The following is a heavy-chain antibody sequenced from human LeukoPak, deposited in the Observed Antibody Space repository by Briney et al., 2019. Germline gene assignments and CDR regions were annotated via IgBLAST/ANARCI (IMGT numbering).Heavy chain of an antibody. Sequence: GASVKVSCKTSGYTFTIYNLHWVRQAPGQGLEWMGLINPSGGSTTYAQKFQGRVTMTTDMSTSTVYMELSSLRSEDTAVYFCARDRGLAARYDSWGQGTLVTVSS. D-gene: IGHD6-6*01. CDR1: GYTFTIYN. CDR3: ARDRGLAARYDS. V-gene: IGHV1-46*01. CDR2: INPSGGST. J-gene: IGHJ4*02.